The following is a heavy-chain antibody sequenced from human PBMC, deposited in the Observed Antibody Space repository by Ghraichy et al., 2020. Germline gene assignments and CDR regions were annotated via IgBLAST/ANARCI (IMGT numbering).Heavy chain of an antibody. CDR1: GDSVTSGSYY. D-gene: IGHD3-16*01. CDR3: ATADFGDGIYFWYFDL. V-gene: IGHV4-61*03. Sequence: SETLSLTCTVTGDSVTSGSYYWSWIRQPPGKGLEWIGFIHYSGRTNYNPTLKSRVTMSVDTSKNHFSLNLRSVTAADTAVYYCATADFGDGIYFWYFDLCGRGTLVIVSS. J-gene: IGHJ2*01. CDR2: IHYSGRT.